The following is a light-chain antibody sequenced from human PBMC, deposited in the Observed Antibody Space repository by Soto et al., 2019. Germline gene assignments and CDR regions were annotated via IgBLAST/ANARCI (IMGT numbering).Light chain of an antibody. J-gene: IGKJ2*01. CDR2: WAS. Sequence: DIVMTQSPDSLAVSLGESATINCKSSQSVLYSSNNNNYLAWYQQRPGQPPKLLIYWASTRESGVPDRFSGSGSGTDFTLTITSLQAEDVAVYYCQQYESTPPTFGQGTKLEIK. V-gene: IGKV4-1*01. CDR1: QSVLYSSNNNNY. CDR3: QQYESTPPT.